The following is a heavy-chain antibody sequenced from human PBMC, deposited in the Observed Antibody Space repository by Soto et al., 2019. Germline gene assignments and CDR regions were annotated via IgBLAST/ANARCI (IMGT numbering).Heavy chain of an antibody. CDR3: AKEVSLGSTVDLGY. J-gene: IGHJ4*02. Sequence: GGSLRLSCAASGFTFSIFAMSWVRQSPGKGLEWVSTISGSGGSTYYADAVKGRFTISRDNSMGTLYLQMKSLRVEDTAIYYCAKEVSLGSTVDLGYWGQGALFTVFS. D-gene: IGHD7-27*01. CDR2: ISGSGGST. V-gene: IGHV3-23*01. CDR1: GFTFSIFA.